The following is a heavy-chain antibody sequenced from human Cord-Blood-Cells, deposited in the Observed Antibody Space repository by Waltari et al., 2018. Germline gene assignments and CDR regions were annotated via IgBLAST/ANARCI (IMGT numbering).Heavy chain of an antibody. D-gene: IGHD2-2*01. V-gene: IGHV4-39*01. CDR1: GGSISSTSYY. CDR3: ARNYCSSTSCDAFDI. CDR2: IYYSGGT. J-gene: IGHJ3*02. Sequence: QLQLQESGPGLVKPSETLSLTCTVSGGSISSTSYYCGWIRQPPGKGLEWIGSIYYSGGTYYNPSLKSRVTISVDTSKNQFSLKLSSVTAADTAVYYCARNYCSSTSCDAFDIWGQGTMVTVSS.